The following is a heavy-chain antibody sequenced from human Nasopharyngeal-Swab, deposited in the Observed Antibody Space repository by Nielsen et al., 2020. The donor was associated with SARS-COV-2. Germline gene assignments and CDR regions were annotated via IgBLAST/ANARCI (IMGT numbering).Heavy chain of an antibody. CDR3: AVYGSGSYLRPFDAFDI. J-gene: IGHJ3*02. CDR1: GGSFSGYY. Sequence: SETLSLTCAVYGGSFSGYYWSWIRQPPGKGLEWIGEINHSGSTNYNPSLKSRVTISVDTSKNQFSLKLTSVTATDTAVYYCAVYGSGSYLRPFDAFDIWGQGTMVTVSS. CDR2: INHSGST. D-gene: IGHD3-10*01. V-gene: IGHV4-34*01.